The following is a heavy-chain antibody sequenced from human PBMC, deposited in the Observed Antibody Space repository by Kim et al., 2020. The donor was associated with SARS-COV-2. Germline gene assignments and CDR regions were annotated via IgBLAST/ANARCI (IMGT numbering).Heavy chain of an antibody. J-gene: IGHJ3*02. D-gene: IGHD3-10*01. CDR3: ARTTITMVRGVMGDAFDI. CDR2: IYYSGST. Sequence: SETLSLTCTVSGGSISSYYWSWIRQPPGKGLEWIGYIYYSGSTNYNPSLKSRVTISVDTSKNQFSLKLSSVTAADTAVYYCARTTITMVRGVMGDAFDI. CDR1: GGSISSYY. V-gene: IGHV4-59*13.